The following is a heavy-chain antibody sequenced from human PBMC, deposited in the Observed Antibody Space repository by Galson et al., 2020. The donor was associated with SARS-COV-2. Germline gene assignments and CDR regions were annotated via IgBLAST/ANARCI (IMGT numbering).Heavy chain of an antibody. CDR1: GGSLRGSSYY. J-gene: IGHJ4*02. V-gene: IGHV4-39*01. CDR3: ARGAWGESSNWYYFDY. CDR2: IYYTGTT. Sequence: ASETLSLTCTVSGGSLRGSSYYWAWIRQPPGKGLEWIASIYYTGTTYYTPSLKSRVSISMETSKNQVSLRLTSVTAADTAVYYCARGAWGESSNWYYFDYWGQGNLVTVFS. D-gene: IGHD6-13*01.